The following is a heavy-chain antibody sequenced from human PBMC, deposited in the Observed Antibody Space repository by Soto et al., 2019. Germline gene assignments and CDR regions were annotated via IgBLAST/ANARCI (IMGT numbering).Heavy chain of an antibody. V-gene: IGHV4-59*01. Sequence: SAALSLTSTVSGASISSYYWSLLRQPPGKGLEWIGYIYYSGSTNYNPSLRSRVTTSVETSKNQFSLKLSSVTAADTAVYYCARVGQPQCFDYWGQGTLVTVSS. CDR3: ARVGQPQCFDY. D-gene: IGHD3-16*01. CDR2: IYYSGST. J-gene: IGHJ4*02. CDR1: GASISSYY.